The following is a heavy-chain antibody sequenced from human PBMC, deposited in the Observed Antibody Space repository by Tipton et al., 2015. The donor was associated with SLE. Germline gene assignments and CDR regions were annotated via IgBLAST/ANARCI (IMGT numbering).Heavy chain of an antibody. V-gene: IGHV3-53*01. Sequence: SLRLSCAASGFTVITDYMSWVRQAPGKGLEWVSVIYSGGSTFYADSVKGRFTISRDNSKNTLYLQMNSLRAEDTAVYYCARDRFWSGYYGWFDPWGQGTLVTVSS. D-gene: IGHD3-3*01. J-gene: IGHJ5*02. CDR1: GFTVITDY. CDR3: ARDRFWSGYYGWFDP. CDR2: IYSGGST.